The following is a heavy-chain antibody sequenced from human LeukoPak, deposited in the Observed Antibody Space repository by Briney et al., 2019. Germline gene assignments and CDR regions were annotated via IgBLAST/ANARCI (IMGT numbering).Heavy chain of an antibody. CDR1: GYTFTSYA. Sequence: ASVTLSCNGSGYTFTSYAMYLVRQAPGQALEGMGWINTNTGNPTSDQGSTGRFVFSLYTSVSTAYLQISSLKAEDTAVYYCARLMPRIAARRCVYYYYYMDVWGKGTTVTVSS. CDR2: INTNTGNP. V-gene: IGHV7-4-1*02. D-gene: IGHD6-6*01. J-gene: IGHJ6*03. CDR3: ARLMPRIAARRCVYYYYYMDV.